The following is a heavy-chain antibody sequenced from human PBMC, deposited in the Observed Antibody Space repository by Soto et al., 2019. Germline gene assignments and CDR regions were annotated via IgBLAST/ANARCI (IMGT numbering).Heavy chain of an antibody. CDR2: IYYSGST. CDR1: GGSISSGDYY. CDR3: ARMGAHYYDSSGYKSAGDY. J-gene: IGHJ4*02. Sequence: QVQLQESGPGLVKPSQTLSLTCTVSGGSISSGDYYWSWIRQPPGKGLEWIGYIYYSGSTYYNPSLKSRVTISVDTSKNQFSLKLSSVTAADTAVYYCARMGAHYYDSSGYKSAGDYWGQGTLVTVSS. D-gene: IGHD3-22*01. V-gene: IGHV4-30-4*01.